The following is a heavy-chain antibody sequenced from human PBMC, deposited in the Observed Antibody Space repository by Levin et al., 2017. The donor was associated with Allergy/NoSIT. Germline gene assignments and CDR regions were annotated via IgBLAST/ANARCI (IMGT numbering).Heavy chain of an antibody. Sequence: GESLKISCAASGFTFSGYWMSWARQAPGKGLEWVANIKHDGSEKYYVDSVKGRFTISRDNAKNFLFLQMNSLRAEDTAVYYCARGAFYPDYWGQGTLVTVSS. CDR3: ARGAFYPDY. CDR1: GFTFSGYW. J-gene: IGHJ4*02. V-gene: IGHV3-7*04. CDR2: IKHDGSEK. D-gene: IGHD3-16*01.